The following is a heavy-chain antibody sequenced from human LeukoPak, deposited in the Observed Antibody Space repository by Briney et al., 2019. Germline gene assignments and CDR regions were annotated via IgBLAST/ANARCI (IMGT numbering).Heavy chain of an antibody. D-gene: IGHD2-2*01. Sequence: GASVKVSCKDSGYTFTNYGVSWVRQAPGQGLEWMGWINAYNGDTHYAQNLQGRLTMTTDTSTSTAFMELRSLRPDDTAVYYCARWGLVAPGTYYYYYMDVWGRGTTVTVSS. J-gene: IGHJ6*03. CDR3: ARWGLVAPGTYYYYYMDV. CDR2: INAYNGDT. V-gene: IGHV1-18*01. CDR1: GYTFTNYG.